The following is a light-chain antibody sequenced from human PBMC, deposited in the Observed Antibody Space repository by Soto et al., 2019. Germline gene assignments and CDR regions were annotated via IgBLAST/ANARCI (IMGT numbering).Light chain of an antibody. Sequence: IQWTQSPSSLSASVGDSVTITCRASQAISNYLAWFQQRPGKAPDLLIYAASTLQSGVPSRFSGSGAGTDFTLTISSLQPEDFGTYYCQQLNNYPLTFGGGTKVVIK. J-gene: IGKJ4*01. V-gene: IGKV1-9*01. CDR3: QQLNNYPLT. CDR1: QAISNY. CDR2: AAS.